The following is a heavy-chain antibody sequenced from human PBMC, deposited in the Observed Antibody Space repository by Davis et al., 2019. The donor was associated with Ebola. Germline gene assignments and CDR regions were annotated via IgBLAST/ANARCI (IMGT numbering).Heavy chain of an antibody. D-gene: IGHD6-13*01. CDR3: AKDRDAAAGFD. J-gene: IGHJ4*02. V-gene: IGHV3-30*18. CDR2: LSYDGSNK. Sequence: GESLKISCAASGFTFSSYGMHWVRQAPGKGLEWVAVLSYDGSNKYYADSVKGRFTISRDNSKNTLYLQMNSLRAEDTAVYYCAKDRDAAAGFDWGQGTLVTVSS. CDR1: GFTFSSYG.